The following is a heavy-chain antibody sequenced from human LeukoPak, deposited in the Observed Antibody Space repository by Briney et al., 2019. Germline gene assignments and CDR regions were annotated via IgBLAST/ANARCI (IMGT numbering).Heavy chain of an antibody. J-gene: IGHJ4*02. CDR1: GGSISSYY. Sequence: TLSLTCTVSGGSISSYYWSWIRQPPGKALEWLALIDWDDDKYYSTSLKTRLTISKDTSKNQVVLTMTNMDPVDTATYYCARSAYCSSTSCATPFDYWGQGTLVTVSS. CDR3: ARSAYCSSTSCATPFDY. V-gene: IGHV2-70*18. CDR2: IDWDDDK. D-gene: IGHD2-2*01.